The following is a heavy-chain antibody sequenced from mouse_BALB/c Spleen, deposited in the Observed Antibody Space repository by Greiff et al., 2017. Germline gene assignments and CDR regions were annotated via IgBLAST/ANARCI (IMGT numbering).Heavy chain of an antibody. CDR3: ASTAYYGSSYEGFAY. D-gene: IGHD1-1*01. CDR1: GFNIKDYY. CDR2: IDPANGNT. Sequence: VQLKQSGAELVKPGASVKFSCTASGFNIKDYYMPWVRQTPEQGLEWIGRIDPANGNTKYHPKFQGKATITADTTSHTAYLQLSSLTSEDTAVYYCASTAYYGSSYEGFAYWGQGTLVTVSA. J-gene: IGHJ3*01. V-gene: IGHV14-3*02.